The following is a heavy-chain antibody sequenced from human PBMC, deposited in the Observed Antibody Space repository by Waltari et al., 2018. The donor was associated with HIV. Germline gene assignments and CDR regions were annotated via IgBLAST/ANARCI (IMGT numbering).Heavy chain of an antibody. CDR2: KTPNSGNT. CDR1: RYTFTSYD. J-gene: IGHJ4*02. CDR3: AGAVQLPGDSRIPQCDS. Sequence: QVQLVQSGAEVKKPGASVKVSCKTSRYTFTSYDNNWLRQATGQGLEWMGWKTPNSGNTSYAQNFQGRVTMTRDTCMATAYMWLSSLRSEDTAVYFCAGAVQLPGDSRIPQCDSWGQGARVTVSS. D-gene: IGHD1-1*01. V-gene: IGHV1-8*01.